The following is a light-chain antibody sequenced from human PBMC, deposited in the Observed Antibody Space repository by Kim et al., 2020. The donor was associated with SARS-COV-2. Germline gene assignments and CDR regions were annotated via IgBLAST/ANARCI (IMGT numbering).Light chain of an antibody. CDR3: LLYYGGAQV. CDR1: TGAVTSGYY. CDR2: NTS. Sequence: QAVVTQEPSLTVSPGGTVTLTCASSTGAVTSGYYPNWFQQKPGQAPRALIYNTSNKHSWTPARFSGSLLGCKAALTLSGVQPEDEAEYYCLLYYGGAQVFGTVTKVTVL. J-gene: IGLJ1*01. V-gene: IGLV7-43*01.